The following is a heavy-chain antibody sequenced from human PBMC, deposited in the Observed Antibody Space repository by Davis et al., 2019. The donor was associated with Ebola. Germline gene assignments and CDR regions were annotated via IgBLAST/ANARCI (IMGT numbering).Heavy chain of an antibody. CDR1: GFTFTTYW. CDR3: TRRPIVGATGFDY. D-gene: IGHD1-26*01. J-gene: IGHJ4*02. CDR2: IKSKTDGGTT. V-gene: IGHV3-15*01. Sequence: GESLKISCAASGFTFTTYWMSWVRQAPGKGLEWVGRIKSKTDGGTTDYAAPVKGRFTISRDDSKNTAYLQMNSLKTEDTAVYYCTRRPIVGATGFDYWGQGTLVTVSS.